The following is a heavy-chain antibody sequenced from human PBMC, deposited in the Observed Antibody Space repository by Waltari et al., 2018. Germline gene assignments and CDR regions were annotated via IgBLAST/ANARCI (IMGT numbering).Heavy chain of an antibody. V-gene: IGHV4-34*12. J-gene: IGHJ2*01. CDR3: ARRGPNWYFDV. Sequence: QVQLQQWGAGLLQPSETLSLTRGISGGSFSAYYWNWIRQPPGKGLEWIGAIINDETTKYNPSLESRVTVSADRSKSQFSLTVKSVTAADTAVYYCARRGPNWYFDVWGRGTLVTVSS. CDR2: IINDETT. CDR1: GGSFSAYY.